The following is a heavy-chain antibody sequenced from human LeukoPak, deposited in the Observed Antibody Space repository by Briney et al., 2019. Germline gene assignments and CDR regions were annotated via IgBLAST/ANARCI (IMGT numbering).Heavy chain of an antibody. D-gene: IGHD2-15*01. Sequence: GGSLRLSCAASGFSVSNNYMSWVRQAPGKGLEWVSVIYSGGSTFYADSVKGRFTISRDNSKNTLYLQMNSLRAEDTAVYYCASDSYSPEYFQHWGQGTLVTVSS. J-gene: IGHJ1*01. V-gene: IGHV3-66*01. CDR3: ASDSYSPEYFQH. CDR2: IYSGGST. CDR1: GFSVSNNY.